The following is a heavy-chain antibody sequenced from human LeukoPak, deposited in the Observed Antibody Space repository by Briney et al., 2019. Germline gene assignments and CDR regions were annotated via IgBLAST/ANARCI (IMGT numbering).Heavy chain of an antibody. Sequence: PSETLSLTCTVSGGSISSGDYYWSWIRQPPGKGLEWIGYIYYSESTYYNPSLKSRVTISVDTSKNQFSLKLSSVTAADTAVYYCAGEGYCTNGVCYGEAFDIWGQGTMVTVSS. V-gene: IGHV4-30-4*08. CDR1: GGSISSGDYY. D-gene: IGHD2-8*01. CDR2: IYYSEST. J-gene: IGHJ3*02. CDR3: AGEGYCTNGVCYGEAFDI.